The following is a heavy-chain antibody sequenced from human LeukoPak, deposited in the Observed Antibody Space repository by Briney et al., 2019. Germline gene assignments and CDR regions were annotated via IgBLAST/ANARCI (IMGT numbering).Heavy chain of an antibody. Sequence: GGSLRLSCAASGFTFDDYAMHWVRQAPGKGLEWVSLVSGDGGSTYYADSVKGRFTISRDNSKNSLYLQMNSLRTEDTALYYCAKDGDSVRGVIPTYYYGMDVWGQGTTVTVSS. J-gene: IGHJ6*02. CDR1: GFTFDDYA. CDR2: VSGDGGST. D-gene: IGHD3-10*01. CDR3: AKDGDSVRGVIPTYYYGMDV. V-gene: IGHV3-43*02.